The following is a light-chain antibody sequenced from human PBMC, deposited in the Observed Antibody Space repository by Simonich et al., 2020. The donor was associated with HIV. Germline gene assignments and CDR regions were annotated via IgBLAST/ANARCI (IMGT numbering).Light chain of an antibody. CDR1: QSVLYSSSNKND. V-gene: IGKV4-1*01. J-gene: IGKJ2*01. CDR3: QQYYSIPYT. Sequence: DIVMTQSPDSLAVSLGERATINCKSSQSVLYSSSNKNDLAWYQQKPGQPPNLLIYWASTRESGVPDRFSGSGSGTVFTLTISSLQAEDVAVYYCQQYYSIPYTFGQWTKLEIK. CDR2: WAS.